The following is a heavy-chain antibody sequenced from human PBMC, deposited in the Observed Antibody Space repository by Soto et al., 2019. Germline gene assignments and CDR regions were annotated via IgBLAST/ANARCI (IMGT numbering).Heavy chain of an antibody. D-gene: IGHD6-13*01. CDR2: INPNSGGT. CDR1: GYTFTGYY. J-gene: IGHJ6*03. Sequence: ASVKVSCKASGYTFTGYYMHWVRQAPGQGLEWMGWINPNSGGTNYAQKFQGWVTMTRDTSISTAYMELSRLRSDDTAVYYCARGPKQQLVQYYYYYMDVWGKGTTVTVSS. CDR3: ARGPKQQLVQYYYYYMDV. V-gene: IGHV1-2*04.